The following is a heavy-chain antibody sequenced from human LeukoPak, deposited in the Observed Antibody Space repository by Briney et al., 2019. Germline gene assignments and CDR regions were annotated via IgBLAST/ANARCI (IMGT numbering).Heavy chain of an antibody. J-gene: IGHJ4*02. V-gene: IGHV4-34*01. CDR1: GVSFRGHH. CDR2: INDGGYT. CDR3: ARDPTTEVDVPYYFDF. D-gene: IGHD1-14*01. Sequence: PSETLSLTCAVYGVSFRGHHWNWIRQSPEKGLEWIGEINDGGYTNYNPSLKSRVTISVDTSKKQFSLKLSSVTAADTAVYYCARDPTTEVDVPYYFDFWGQGTLVAVSS.